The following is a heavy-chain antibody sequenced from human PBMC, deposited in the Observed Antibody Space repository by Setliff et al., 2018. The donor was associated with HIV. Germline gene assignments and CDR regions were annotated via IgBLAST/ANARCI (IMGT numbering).Heavy chain of an antibody. CDR3: ARAIAAAGIAPFDY. Sequence: SETLSLTCIVSGGSIGSYYWSWIRQSPGKGLEWIGYVYYTGSTNYNPSLKSRVTISIDTSKNQFSLNLSSVTAADTAVYYCARAIAAAGIAPFDYWGQGTLVTVSS. D-gene: IGHD6-13*01. V-gene: IGHV4-59*01. J-gene: IGHJ4*02. CDR2: VYYTGST. CDR1: GGSIGSYY.